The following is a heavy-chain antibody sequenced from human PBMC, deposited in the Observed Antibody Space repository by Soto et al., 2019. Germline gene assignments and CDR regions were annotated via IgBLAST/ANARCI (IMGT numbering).Heavy chain of an antibody. J-gene: IGHJ6*02. V-gene: IGHV1-2*02. D-gene: IGHD2-2*01. CDR1: GYTFTDYY. CDR3: AKDANIVVVAGAKGGMGV. CDR2: INPNSGGT. Sequence: ASVKVSCKASGYTFTDYYMHWVRQAPVQGLEWMRCINPNSGGTNYAQKFQGRVTMTRVTSISTAYMELSSLRSDDTALYYCAKDANIVVVAGAKGGMGVWGQGTTVTVSS.